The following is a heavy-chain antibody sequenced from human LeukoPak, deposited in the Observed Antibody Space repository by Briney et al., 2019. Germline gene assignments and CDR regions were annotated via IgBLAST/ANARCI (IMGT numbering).Heavy chain of an antibody. D-gene: IGHD3-22*01. CDR1: GGSFSGYY. CDR2: INHSGST. V-gene: IGHV4-34*01. J-gene: IGHJ4*02. Sequence: SETLSLTCAVYGGSFSGYYWSWIRQPPGKGLEWIGEINHSGSTNYNPSLKSRVTISVDTSKNQFSLKLSSVTAADTAVYYCGRRYYDCCCFYGSFGFWGQGTPV. CDR3: GRRYYDCCCFYGSFGF.